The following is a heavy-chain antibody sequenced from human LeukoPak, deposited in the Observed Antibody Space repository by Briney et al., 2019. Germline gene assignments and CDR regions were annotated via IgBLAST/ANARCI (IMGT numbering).Heavy chain of an antibody. CDR1: VGSISSGNW. J-gene: IGHJ4*02. D-gene: IGHD2-21*02. CDR3: ATSGGDPDY. Sequence: SETLSLTCAVSVGSISSGNWWSWVRQSPGKGLEWIGEIYHNGTPNYNPSLKRRVTISADKFKNHFTLKLTSVTAADTAVYYCATSGGDPDYWGQGTLVTVSS. CDR2: IYHNGTP. V-gene: IGHV4-4*02.